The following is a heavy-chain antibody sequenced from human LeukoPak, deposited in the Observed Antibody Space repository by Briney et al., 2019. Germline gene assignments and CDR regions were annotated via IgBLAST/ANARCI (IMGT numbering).Heavy chain of an antibody. D-gene: IGHD3-10*02. CDR2: IKQDGSEK. Sequence: GGSLRLSCAASGFTFSDHWMSWVRQAPGKGLEWVANIKQDGSEKYYVDSVRGRFTISRDHAKNSLFLQMNSLRAEDTAVYYCAELGITMIGGVWGKGTTVTISS. CDR1: GFTFSDHW. V-gene: IGHV3-7*01. J-gene: IGHJ6*04. CDR3: AELGITMIGGV.